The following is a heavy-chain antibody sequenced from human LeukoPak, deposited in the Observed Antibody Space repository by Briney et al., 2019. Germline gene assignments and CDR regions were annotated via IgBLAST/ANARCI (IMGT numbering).Heavy chain of an antibody. Sequence: ASVKVSCKASGYTFTGYYMHWVRQAPGQGLEWMGWINPNSGGTNYAQKFQGRVTMTRDTSISTAYMELSRLRSDDTAVYYCARETYYYGSGSHYYFDYWGQGTLVTVSS. J-gene: IGHJ4*02. CDR2: INPNSGGT. D-gene: IGHD3-10*01. V-gene: IGHV1-2*02. CDR1: GYTFTGYY. CDR3: ARETYYYGSGSHYYFDY.